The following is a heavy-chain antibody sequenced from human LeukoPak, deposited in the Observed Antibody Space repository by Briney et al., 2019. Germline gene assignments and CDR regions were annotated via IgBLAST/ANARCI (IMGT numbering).Heavy chain of an antibody. V-gene: IGHV4-59*01. D-gene: IGHD5-18*01. J-gene: IGHJ3*02. CDR3: ARSGYKYGADAFDI. CDR2: IYYSGSS. Sequence: SETLSLTCTVSGGSISSYYWIWIRQPPGKGLEWIGYIYYSGSSNYNPSLKSRVTISVDTSKNQFSLKLSFVTAADTAVYYCARSGYKYGADAFDIWGQGTMVTVSS. CDR1: GGSISSYY.